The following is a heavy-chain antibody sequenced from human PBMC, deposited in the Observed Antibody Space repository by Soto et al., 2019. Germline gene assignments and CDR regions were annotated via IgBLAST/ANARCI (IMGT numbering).Heavy chain of an antibody. V-gene: IGHV1-18*04. D-gene: IGHD1-7*01. CDR3: ARTNVNWNYPLYGMHV. Sequence: ASVKVSCKASGYTFTSYGISWVRQAPGQGLEWMGWISAYNGNTNYAQKLQGRVTMTTDTSTSTAYMELRSLRSDDTAVYYCARTNVNWNYPLYGMHVSGQGTTVTASS. J-gene: IGHJ6*02. CDR2: ISAYNGNT. CDR1: GYTFTSYG.